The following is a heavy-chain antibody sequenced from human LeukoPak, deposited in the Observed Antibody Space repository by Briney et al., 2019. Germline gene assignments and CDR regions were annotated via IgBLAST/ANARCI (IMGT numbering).Heavy chain of an antibody. CDR1: GGSISSYY. Sequence: PETLSLTCTVSGGSISSYYWSGIRQPPGKGLEWIEYSYYSGTTTPHPSLKSRVTKSVDPSKNQFSLRLASVTAADTAVYYCARHGGSGSFDYWGQGTLVTVSS. CDR3: ARHGGSGSFDY. CDR2: SYYSGTT. D-gene: IGHD3-3*01. J-gene: IGHJ4*02. V-gene: IGHV4-59*08.